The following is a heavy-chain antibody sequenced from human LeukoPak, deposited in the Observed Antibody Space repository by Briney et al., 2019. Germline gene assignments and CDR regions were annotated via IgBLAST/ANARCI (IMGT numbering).Heavy chain of an antibody. CDR1: GFTFDDYA. CDR3: AITTVRARFDP. J-gene: IGHJ5*02. D-gene: IGHD4-11*01. Sequence: PGRSLRLSCAASGFTFDDYAMHWVRQAPGKGLEWVSGISWDSGSIGYADSVKGRFTISRDNAKNSLYLQMNSLRAEDTALYYCAITTVRARFDPWGQGTLVTVSS. CDR2: ISWDSGSI. V-gene: IGHV3-9*01.